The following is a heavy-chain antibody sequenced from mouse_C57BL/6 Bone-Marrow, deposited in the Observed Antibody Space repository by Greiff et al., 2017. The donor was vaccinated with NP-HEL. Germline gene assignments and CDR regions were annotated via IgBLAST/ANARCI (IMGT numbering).Heavy chain of an antibody. CDR1: GFNFNNSY. J-gene: IGHJ3*01. V-gene: IGHV14-3*01. CDR2: IYPASGST. Sequence: EVQLVESVAELVRPGASVKLSCTASGFNFNNSYMHWVKQRPEQGLEWIGKIYPASGSTNYAAKFKGKATLTADTSSNTAYLQLSSLTSEDTAVYSCVYYYGSSSHFDYWGQGTLVTVSA. CDR3: VYYYGSSSHFDY. D-gene: IGHD1-1*01.